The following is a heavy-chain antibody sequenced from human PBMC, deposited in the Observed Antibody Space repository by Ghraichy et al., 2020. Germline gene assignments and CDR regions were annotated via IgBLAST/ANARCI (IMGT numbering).Heavy chain of an antibody. Sequence: ETLSLTCAVSGGSLSGTYWTWIRQPPGKGLEWIGDISHSGTTNYNPSLKSRVTISVDPSKNHFSLKMTSVTAADTAICYCGRAYEYARGWRGDFFDSWGQGTLVTVSS. D-gene: IGHD6-19*01. J-gene: IGHJ4*02. CDR3: GRAYEYARGWRGDFFDS. CDR1: GGSLSGTY. CDR2: ISHSGTT. V-gene: IGHV4-34*01.